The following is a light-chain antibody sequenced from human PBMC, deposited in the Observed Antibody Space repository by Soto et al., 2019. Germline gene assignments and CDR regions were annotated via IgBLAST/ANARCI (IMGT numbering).Light chain of an antibody. V-gene: IGKV3-11*01. J-gene: IGKJ3*01. CDR3: QQRSNWPPEVT. Sequence: EIVLTQSADSLSLSPGERATLSCRASQSVSSSLAWYQQKPGQAPRLLIYDASNRATGIPARFSGSGSGTDFTLTISSLEHEDFAVYYCQQRSNWPPEVTFGPGTKVDIK. CDR1: QSVSSS. CDR2: DAS.